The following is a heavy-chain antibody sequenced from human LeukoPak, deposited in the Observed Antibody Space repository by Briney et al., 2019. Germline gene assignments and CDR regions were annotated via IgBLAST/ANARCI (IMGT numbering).Heavy chain of an antibody. CDR3: AREEGHYYGSGNY. CDR2: ISSSSSYI. V-gene: IGHV3-21*01. CDR1: GFTVRSYS. Sequence: PGGSLRLSCAASGFTVRSYSMNWVRQSPGKGLEWVSSISSSSSYIYYADSVKGRFTISRDNAKNSLYLQMNSLRAEDTAVYYCAREEGHYYGSGNYWGQGTLVTVSS. D-gene: IGHD3-10*01. J-gene: IGHJ4*02.